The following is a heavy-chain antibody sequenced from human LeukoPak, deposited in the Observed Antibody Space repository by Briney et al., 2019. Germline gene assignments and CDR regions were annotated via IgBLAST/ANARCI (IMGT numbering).Heavy chain of an antibody. Sequence: SVKVSCKASGFTFSNSAVQWVRQARGQRLEWIGWIVVGSGNTNYAQKFQERVSIARDVSTNTAYMELSSLRSEDTAVYYCAADIVGSQLHWGQGTVVTVSS. J-gene: IGHJ4*02. CDR3: AADIVGSQLH. V-gene: IGHV1-58*01. D-gene: IGHD1-26*01. CDR2: IVVGSGNT. CDR1: GFTFSNSA.